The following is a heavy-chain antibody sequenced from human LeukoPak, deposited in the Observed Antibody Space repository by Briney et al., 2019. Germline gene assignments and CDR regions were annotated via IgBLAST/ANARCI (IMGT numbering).Heavy chain of an antibody. CDR1: GFTFSSYA. Sequence: PGRSLRLSCAASGFTFSSYAMHWVRQAPGKGLEWVAVISYDGSNKYYADSVKGRFTISRDNSKNTLYLQMNSLRAEDTAVYYCARDPVSGDYFDYWGLGTLVTVSS. J-gene: IGHJ4*02. V-gene: IGHV3-30*01. D-gene: IGHD2-8*01. CDR2: ISYDGSNK. CDR3: ARDPVSGDYFDY.